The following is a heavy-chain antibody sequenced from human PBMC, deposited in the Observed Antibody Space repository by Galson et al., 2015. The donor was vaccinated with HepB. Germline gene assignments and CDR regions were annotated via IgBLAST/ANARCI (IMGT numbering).Heavy chain of an antibody. D-gene: IGHD4-11*01. Sequence: SVKVSCKASGYTFTSYAMHWVRQAPGQRLEWMGWINAGNGNTKYSQKFQGRVTITRDTSASTAYMELSSLRSEDTAVYYCARDPRDYSNYYYYYYMDVWGKGTTVTVSS. V-gene: IGHV1-3*01. J-gene: IGHJ6*03. CDR3: ARDPRDYSNYYYYYYMDV. CDR2: INAGNGNT. CDR1: GYTFTSYA.